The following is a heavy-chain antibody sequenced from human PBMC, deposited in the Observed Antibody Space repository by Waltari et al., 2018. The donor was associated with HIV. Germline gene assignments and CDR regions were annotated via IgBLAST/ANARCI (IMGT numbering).Heavy chain of an antibody. CDR3: ARETIGLFNDY. CDR2: INHSGST. D-gene: IGHD3-22*01. CDR1: GGSFSGYY. J-gene: IGHJ4*02. Sequence: QVQLQQWGAGLLKPSETLSLTCAVYGGSFSGYYWSWIRQPPGKGLEWIGEINHSGSTNYNPSLKSRVTISVDTSKNQFSLKLSSVTAADTAVYYCARETIGLFNDYWGQGTLVTVSS. V-gene: IGHV4-34*01.